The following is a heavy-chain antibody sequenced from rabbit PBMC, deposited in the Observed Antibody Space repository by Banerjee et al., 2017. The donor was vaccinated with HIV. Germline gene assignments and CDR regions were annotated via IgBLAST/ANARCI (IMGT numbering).Heavy chain of an antibody. CDR1: GFSLNIYE. CDR3: ARDLAGVIGWNFDL. Sequence: QSLEESGGDLVKPGASLTLTCTASGFSLNIYEMCWVRQAPGKGLEWIACIYASSSGSTWYASWAKGRFTISKTSSTTVTLQMTSLTAADTATHFCARDLAGVIGWNFDLWGQGTLVTVS. V-gene: IGHV1S40*01. D-gene: IGHD4-1*01. J-gene: IGHJ4*01. CDR2: IYASSSGST.